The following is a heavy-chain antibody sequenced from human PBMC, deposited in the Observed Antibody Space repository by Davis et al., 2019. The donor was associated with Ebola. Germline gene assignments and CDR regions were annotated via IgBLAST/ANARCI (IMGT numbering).Heavy chain of an antibody. V-gene: IGHV3-23*01. CDR3: ARGDYYDSSFADAFDI. Sequence: GGSLRLSCAASGFTFSSYAMSWVRQAPGKGLEWDSAISGSGGSTYYADSVKGRFTISRDNSKNTLYLQMNSLTAEDTAVYYCARGDYYDSSFADAFDIWGQGTMVTVST. J-gene: IGHJ3*02. CDR1: GFTFSSYA. CDR2: ISGSGGST. D-gene: IGHD3-22*01.